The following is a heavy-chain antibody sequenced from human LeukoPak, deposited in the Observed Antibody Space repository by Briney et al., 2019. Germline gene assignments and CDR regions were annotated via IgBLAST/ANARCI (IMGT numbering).Heavy chain of an antibody. D-gene: IGHD4-11*01. V-gene: IGHV4-31*03. J-gene: IGHJ6*03. CDR3: AKVTVTTQHADYYYYYYMDV. CDR1: GGSISSGGYY. CDR2: IYYSGST. Sequence: PSETLSLTCTVSGGSISSGGYYWSWIRQHPGKGLEWIGYIYYSGSTYYNSSLKSRVTISVDMSKNQFSLKLSSVTAADTAVYYCAKVTVTTQHADYYYYYYMDVWGKGTTVTVSS.